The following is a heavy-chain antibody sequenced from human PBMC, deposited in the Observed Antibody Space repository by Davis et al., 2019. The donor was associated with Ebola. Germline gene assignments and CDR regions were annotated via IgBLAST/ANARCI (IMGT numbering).Heavy chain of an antibody. J-gene: IGHJ4*02. V-gene: IGHV1-2*06. Sequence: ASVKVSCKASGYTFTSYAMNWVRQAPGQGLEWMGRINPNSGGTNYAQRFQGRVTMTRDTSISTAYMELSRLTSDDTAVYYCASGTTVTTGFDNWGQGTLVTVSS. CDR3: ASGTTVTTGFDN. CDR2: INPNSGGT. CDR1: GYTFTSYA. D-gene: IGHD4-17*01.